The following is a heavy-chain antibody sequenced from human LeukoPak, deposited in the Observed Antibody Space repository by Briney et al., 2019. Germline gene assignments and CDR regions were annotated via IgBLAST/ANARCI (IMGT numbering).Heavy chain of an antibody. V-gene: IGHV7-4-1*02. CDR2: INTNTGNP. CDR3: ARKNDYDILTGYYYYYGMDV. Sequence: ASVKVSCKASGYTFTSYAMNWVRQAPGQGLEWMGWINTNTGNPTYAQGFTGRFVFSLDTSVSTAYLQISSLKAEDTAVYYCARKNDYDILTGYYYYYGMDVWGQGTTVTVSS. CDR1: GYTFTSYA. J-gene: IGHJ6*02. D-gene: IGHD3-9*01.